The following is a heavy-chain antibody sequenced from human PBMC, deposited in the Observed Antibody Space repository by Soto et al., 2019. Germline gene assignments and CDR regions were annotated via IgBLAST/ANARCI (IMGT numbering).Heavy chain of an antibody. V-gene: IGHV1-2*04. J-gene: IGHJ3*02. CDR3: ARDSATIFGVVNAFDI. Sequence: ASVKVSCKASGYTFTGYYMHWVRQAPGQGLEWMGWINPNSGGTNYAQKFQGWVTMTRDTSISTAYMELSRLRSDDTAVYYCARDSATIFGVVNAFDIWGQGTMVTVSS. CDR1: GYTFTGYY. D-gene: IGHD3-3*01. CDR2: INPNSGGT.